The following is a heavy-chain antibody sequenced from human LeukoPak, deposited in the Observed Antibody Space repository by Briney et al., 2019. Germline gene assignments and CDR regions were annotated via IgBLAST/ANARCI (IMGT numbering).Heavy chain of an antibody. D-gene: IGHD1-26*01. V-gene: IGHV3-7*01. J-gene: IGHJ4*02. CDR1: GFTFGKYW. CDR3: ARDLGNSGSPDY. CDR2: IKLDGSEK. Sequence: PGGSLRLSCIASGFTFGKYWMSWVRQAPGKGLEWVANIKLDGSEKNYVDSVKGRFTISRDNTKNSLYLQMNSLRAEDTAVYYCARDLGNSGSPDYWGQGTLVTVSS.